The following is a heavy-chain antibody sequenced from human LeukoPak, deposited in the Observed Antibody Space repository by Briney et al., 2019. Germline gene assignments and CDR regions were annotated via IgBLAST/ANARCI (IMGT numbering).Heavy chain of an antibody. CDR1: GGSFSGYY. J-gene: IGHJ4*02. CDR3: ARAWSYSSSSSDY. CDR2: INHSGST. D-gene: IGHD6-6*01. V-gene: IGHV4-34*01. Sequence: SETLSLTCAVYGGSFSGYYWSWIRQPPGKGLEWIGEINHSGSTNYNPSLKSRVTISVDTSKNQFSLKLSSVTAADTAVYYCARAWSYSSSSSDYWGQGTLVTVSS.